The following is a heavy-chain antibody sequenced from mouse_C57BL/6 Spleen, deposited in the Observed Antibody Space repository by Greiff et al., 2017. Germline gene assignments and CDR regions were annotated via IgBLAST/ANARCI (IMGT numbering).Heavy chain of an antibody. CDR2: IYPGDGDT. Sequence: QVHVKQSGAELVKPGASVKISCKASGYAFSSYWMNWVKQRPGKGLEWIGQIYPGDGDTNYNGKFKGKATLTADKSSSTAYMQLSSLTSEDSAVYFCARGSDGYLDYWGQGTTLTVSS. J-gene: IGHJ2*01. CDR3: ARGSDGYLDY. D-gene: IGHD2-3*01. V-gene: IGHV1-80*01. CDR1: GYAFSSYW.